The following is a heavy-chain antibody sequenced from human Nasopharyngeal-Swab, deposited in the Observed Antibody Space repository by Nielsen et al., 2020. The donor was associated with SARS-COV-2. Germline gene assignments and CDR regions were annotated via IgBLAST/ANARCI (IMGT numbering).Heavy chain of an antibody. V-gene: IGHV1-2*04. D-gene: IGHD2-15*01. J-gene: IGHJ6*02. CDR2: INPNSGGT. CDR3: ARSEGYCSGGSCLGGYGMDV. CDR1: GYTFTGYY. Sequence: ASVKVSCQASGYTFTGYYMHWVRQAPGQGLEWMGWINPNSGGTNYAQKFQGWVTMTRDTSISTAYMELSRLRSDDTAVYYCARSEGYCSGGSCLGGYGMDVWGQGTTVTVSS.